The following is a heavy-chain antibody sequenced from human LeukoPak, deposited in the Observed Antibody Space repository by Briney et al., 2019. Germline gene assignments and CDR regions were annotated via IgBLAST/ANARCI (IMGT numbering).Heavy chain of an antibody. CDR3: ARGHSFGGVIVEF. Sequence: ASVKVSCKASGYTFTSYSISWVRQAPGQGFEWMGWISPYNGRTKFAQKLQGRVTMTTDTSTSTAFMELTSLRSDDTAVYYCARGHSFGGVIVEFWGQGTLVTVSS. CDR2: ISPYNGRT. CDR1: GYTFTSYS. J-gene: IGHJ4*02. D-gene: IGHD3-16*02. V-gene: IGHV1-18*01.